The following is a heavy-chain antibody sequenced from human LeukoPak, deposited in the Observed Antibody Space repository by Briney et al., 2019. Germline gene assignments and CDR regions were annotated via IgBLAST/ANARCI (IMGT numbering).Heavy chain of an antibody. V-gene: IGHV3-23*01. CDR3: TKELHVAVAVADYYYFYMDV. J-gene: IGHJ6*03. D-gene: IGHD6-19*01. CDR1: GFAFSSFA. Sequence: GGSLRLSCAASGFAFSSFAMGWVCQSPGKGLEWLSTINGGGNTTFYSDSVKGRFTISRDNSKNTLYLHMDSLRPDDTAIYYCTKELHVAVAVADYYYFYMDVWGGGTAVTVSS. CDR2: INGGGNTT.